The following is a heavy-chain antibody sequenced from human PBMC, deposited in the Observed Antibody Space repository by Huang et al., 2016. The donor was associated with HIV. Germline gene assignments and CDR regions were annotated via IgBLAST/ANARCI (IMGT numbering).Heavy chain of an antibody. CDR2: SCPYDAET. J-gene: IGHJ6*03. CDR3: ASRTTTPESYYLDV. V-gene: IGHV5-51*03. Sequence: EVRLVQSGLQVKKPGESLKISCQAFGFSFVNYGIVWVRQMPGKGLGWRGTSCPYDAETRYSPSLQGHVSISADRSTGTAYVEWTRLKTSDTALYYCASRTTTPESYYLDVWGKGTAVTVSS. CDR1: GFSFVNYG. D-gene: IGHD2-15*01.